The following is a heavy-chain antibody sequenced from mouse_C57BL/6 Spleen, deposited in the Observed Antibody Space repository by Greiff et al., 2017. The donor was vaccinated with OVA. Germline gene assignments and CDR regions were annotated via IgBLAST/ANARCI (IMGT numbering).Heavy chain of an antibody. V-gene: IGHV1-82*01. CDR3: ASDDYFAY. D-gene: IGHD2-4*01. J-gene: IGHJ3*01. CDR1: GYAFSSSW. Sequence: VQLQQSGPELVKPGASVKISCKASGYAFSSSWMNWVKQRPGKGLEWIGRIYPGDGDTNYNGKFKGKATLTADKSSSTAYMQLSSLTSEDSAVYFCASDDYFAYWGQGTLVTVSA. CDR2: IYPGDGDT.